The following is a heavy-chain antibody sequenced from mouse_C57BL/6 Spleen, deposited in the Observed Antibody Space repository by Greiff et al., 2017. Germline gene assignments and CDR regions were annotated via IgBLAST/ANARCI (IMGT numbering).Heavy chain of an antibody. V-gene: IGHV5-17*01. CDR3: ARPYYYGSSGYFDV. CDR2: ISSGSSTI. Sequence: EVQRVESGGGLVKPGGSLKLSCAASGFTFSDYGMHWVRQAPEKGLEWVAYISSGSSTIYYADTVKGRFTISRDNAKNTLFLQMTSLRSEDTAMYYCARPYYYGSSGYFDVWGTGTTVTVSS. D-gene: IGHD1-1*01. CDR1: GFTFSDYG. J-gene: IGHJ1*03.